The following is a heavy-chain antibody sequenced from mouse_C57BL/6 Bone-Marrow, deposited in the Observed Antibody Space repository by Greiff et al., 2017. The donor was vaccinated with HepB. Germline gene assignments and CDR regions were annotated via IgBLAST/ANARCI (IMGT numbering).Heavy chain of an antibody. V-gene: IGHV1-53*01. D-gene: IGHD4-1*01. J-gene: IGHJ1*03. CDR3: ARKNGSHWYFDV. CDR1: GYTFTSYW. CDR2: INPSNGGT. Sequence: VQLQQPGTELVKPGASVKLSCKASGYTFTSYWMHWVKQRPGQGLEWIGNINPSNGGTNYNEKFKSKATLTVDKSSSTAYMQLSRLTSEDSAVYYCARKNGSHWYFDVWGTGTTVTVSS.